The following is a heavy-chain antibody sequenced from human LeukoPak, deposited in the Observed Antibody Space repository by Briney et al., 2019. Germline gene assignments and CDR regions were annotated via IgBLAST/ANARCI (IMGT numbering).Heavy chain of an antibody. V-gene: IGHV1-3*01. D-gene: IGHD3-10*01. CDR1: GYAFISYV. CDR3: AKDRGGTGDFDY. CDR2: INPDNGNT. J-gene: IGHJ4*02. Sequence: ASVKVSCKASGYAFISYVIHWVRQASGQRLEWMGWINPDNGNTEYSQRFQGRVTITRDTSASTAYMELTSLRSEDTAVYYCAKDRGGTGDFDYWGQGTLVTVSS.